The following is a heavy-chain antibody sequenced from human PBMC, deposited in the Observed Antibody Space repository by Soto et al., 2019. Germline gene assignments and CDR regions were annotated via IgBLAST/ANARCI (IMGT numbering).Heavy chain of an antibody. CDR1: GASISGFY. Sequence: SETLSLTCTVSGASISGFYWSWIRQSAGKGLEWIGRIYATGTTDYNPSLKSRVMMSVDTSKKQFSLKLRSVTAADTAVYYCVRDGTKTLRDWFDPWGQGISVTVSS. CDR2: IYATGTT. D-gene: IGHD1-1*01. CDR3: VRDGTKTLRDWFDP. V-gene: IGHV4-4*07. J-gene: IGHJ5*02.